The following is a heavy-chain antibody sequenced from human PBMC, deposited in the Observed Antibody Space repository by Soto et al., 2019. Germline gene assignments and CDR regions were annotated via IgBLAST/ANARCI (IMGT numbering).Heavy chain of an antibody. CDR2: ITGRSAVP. J-gene: IGHJ5*02. Sequence: EVQLLQSGGDLVQPGGSLRLSCEASGQTLRSYAITWVRQTPGNGLEWVSTITGRSAVPSYADSVNGRFTVSRDNSNNTLYRPINSLSTDDAAVDYCANGWQFAGGFDPWGQGTLVTVSA. CDR3: ANGWQFAGGFDP. V-gene: IGHV3-23*01. CDR1: GQTLRSYA. D-gene: IGHD3-16*01.